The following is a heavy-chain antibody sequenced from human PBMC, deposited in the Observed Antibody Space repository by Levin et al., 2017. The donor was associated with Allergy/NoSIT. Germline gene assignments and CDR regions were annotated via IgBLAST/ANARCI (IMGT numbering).Heavy chain of an antibody. D-gene: IGHD5-24*01. CDR3: AKDRTTINYFDY. J-gene: IGHJ4*02. CDR1: GFTFSSYA. V-gene: IGHV3-23*01. CDR2: ISGSGGST. Sequence: GESLKISCAASGFTFSSYAMSWVRQAPGKGLEWVSAISGSGGSTYYADSVKGRFTISRENSKNTLYLQMNSLRAEDTAVYYCAKDRTTINYFDYWGQGTLVTVSS.